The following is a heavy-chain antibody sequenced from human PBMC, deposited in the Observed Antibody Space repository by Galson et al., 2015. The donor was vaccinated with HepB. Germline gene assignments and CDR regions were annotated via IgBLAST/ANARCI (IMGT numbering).Heavy chain of an antibody. Sequence: SVKVSCKASGGTFSSYAISWVRQAPGQGLEWMGGIIPIFGTANYAQKFQGRVTITADESTSTAYMELSSLRSEDTAVYYCARDPPWSTGGFDPWGQGTLVTVSS. J-gene: IGHJ5*02. CDR2: IIPIFGTA. V-gene: IGHV1-69*13. D-gene: IGHD5/OR15-5a*01. CDR3: ARDPPWSTGGFDP. CDR1: GGTFSSYA.